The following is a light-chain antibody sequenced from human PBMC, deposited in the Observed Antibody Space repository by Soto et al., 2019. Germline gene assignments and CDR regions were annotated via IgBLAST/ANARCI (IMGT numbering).Light chain of an antibody. Sequence: QSVLTQPASVSGAPGQSSNIHFTGTSSDVGGYNYVSWYQQHPGKAPKLMIYEVSNRPSGVSNRLSGSKSGNTASLTISGLQAEDEADYYCSSYTSSSTYVFGTGSKVTVL. CDR3: SSYTSSSTYV. J-gene: IGLJ1*01. CDR2: EVS. V-gene: IGLV2-14*01. CDR1: SSDVGGYNY.